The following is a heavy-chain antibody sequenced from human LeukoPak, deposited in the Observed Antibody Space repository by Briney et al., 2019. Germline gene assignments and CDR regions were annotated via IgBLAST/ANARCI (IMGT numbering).Heavy chain of an antibody. V-gene: IGHV3-23*01. Sequence: GGSLRLSCAASGFTFSTYAMNWVRQAPGKGLEWVSTISGSGDSTYYADSVKGRFTISRDNSQNTLYLQVNSLRAEDTAVYYCAKPITIFGVVVYWGQGTLVTVSS. CDR1: GFTFSTYA. CDR2: ISGSGDST. J-gene: IGHJ4*02. D-gene: IGHD3-3*01. CDR3: AKPITIFGVVVY.